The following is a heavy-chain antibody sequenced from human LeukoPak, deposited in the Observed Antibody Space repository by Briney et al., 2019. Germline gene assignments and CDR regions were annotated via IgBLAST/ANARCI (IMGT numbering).Heavy chain of an antibody. J-gene: IGHJ4*02. CDR1: GFTFSSYW. D-gene: IGHD3-9*01. V-gene: IGHV3-7*01. CDR2: IKQDGSEK. CDR3: ARRGILTGYYKGGDY. Sequence: GGSLRLSCAASGFTFSSYWMSWVRQAPGKGLEWVANIKQDGSEKYYVDSVKGRFTISRDNAKNSVYLQMNSLRAEDTAVYYCARRGILTGYYKGGDYWGQGTLVTVSS.